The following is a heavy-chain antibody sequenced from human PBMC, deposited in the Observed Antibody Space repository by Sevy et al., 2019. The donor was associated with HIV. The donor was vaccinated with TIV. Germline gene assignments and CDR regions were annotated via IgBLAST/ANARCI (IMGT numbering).Heavy chain of an antibody. CDR1: GYTFTGHY. CDR3: VRIRFQTGAFDS. V-gene: IGHV1-2*02. Sequence: ASVKVSCKASGYTFTGHYLHWVRQAPGRGLEWMGWIDPISAGTNYAQKFKGRVTLARDTSIRTGYIELSRLRFDDTAMYYCVRIRFQTGAFDSCGQGTLVTVSS. J-gene: IGHJ4*02. D-gene: IGHD7-27*01. CDR2: IDPISAGT.